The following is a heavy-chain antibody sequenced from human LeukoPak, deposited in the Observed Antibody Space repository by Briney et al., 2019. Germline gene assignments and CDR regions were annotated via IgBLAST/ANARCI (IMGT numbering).Heavy chain of an antibody. CDR3: ARDRDADFWNGYKDDAFDY. D-gene: IGHD3-3*01. V-gene: IGHV3-21*01. J-gene: IGHJ4*02. Sequence: GGSLRLSCAASGFTFSSSSMNCVRQAPGKGLEWVSSISTSSSYKYYADSVKGRFTISRDNAKNSLYLQMNSLRAEDTAVYYCARDRDADFWNGYKDDAFDYWGQGTLVTVSS. CDR1: GFTFSSSS. CDR2: ISTSSSYK.